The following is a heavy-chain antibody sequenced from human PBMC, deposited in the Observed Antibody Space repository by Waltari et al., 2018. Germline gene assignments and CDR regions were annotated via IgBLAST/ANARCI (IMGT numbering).Heavy chain of an antibody. CDR2: MFDNGGST. V-gene: IGHV4-59*11. Sequence: QVQLQESGPGLVKPSETLSLTCTVSGASISTHYWSWVRQSPGKGLEWIGLMFDNGGSTRYNSAFRGRITIAVDTSKNQFSLRVTSVTAQDSAVYYCARRNPLAISGPNFDYWSPGTLVTVSS. D-gene: IGHD1-1*01. CDR1: GASISTHY. CDR3: ARRNPLAISGPNFDY. J-gene: IGHJ4*02.